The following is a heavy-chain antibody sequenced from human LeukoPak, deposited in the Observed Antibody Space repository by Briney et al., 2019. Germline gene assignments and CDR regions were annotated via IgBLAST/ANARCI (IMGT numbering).Heavy chain of an antibody. CDR2: ISGSGGST. CDR3: AKDYDILTGYYNPFDY. D-gene: IGHD3-9*01. Sequence: GGSLRLSCAASGFTFSSYAMSWVRQAPGKGLEWVSAISGSGGSTYYADSVKGRFTISRDNSKNTLYLQMNSLRAEGTAVYYCAKDYDILTGYYNPFDYWGQGTLVTVSS. J-gene: IGHJ4*02. CDR1: GFTFSSYA. V-gene: IGHV3-23*01.